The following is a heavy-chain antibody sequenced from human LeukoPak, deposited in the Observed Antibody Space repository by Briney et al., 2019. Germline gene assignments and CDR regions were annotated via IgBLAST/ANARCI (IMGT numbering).Heavy chain of an antibody. CDR3: ARPPTAMVTVGIDY. V-gene: IGHV3-33*01. CDR2: IWYDGNNR. J-gene: IGHJ4*02. Sequence: GGSLRLSCAASGFTFSSYGMHWVRQAPGKGLEWVAVIWYDGNNRNYADSVKGRFTISRDNSKNTLYLQMSSLRAEDTAVYYCARPPTAMVTVGIDYRGQGTLVTVSS. D-gene: IGHD5-18*01. CDR1: GFTFSSYG.